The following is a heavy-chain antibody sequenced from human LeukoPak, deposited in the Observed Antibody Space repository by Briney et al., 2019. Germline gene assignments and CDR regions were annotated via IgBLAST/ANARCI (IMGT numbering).Heavy chain of an antibody. V-gene: IGHV4-59*01. D-gene: IGHD6-13*01. CDR2: IYYSGST. J-gene: IGHJ4*02. CDR3: ASGGYSSSWYVY. CDR1: GGSISSYY. Sequence: SETLSLTCTVSGGSISSYYWSWIRQPPGKGLEWIGYIYYSGSTNYNPSLKSRVTISVDTSKNQFSLKLSSVTAADTAVYYCASGGYSSSWYVYWGQGTLVTVSS.